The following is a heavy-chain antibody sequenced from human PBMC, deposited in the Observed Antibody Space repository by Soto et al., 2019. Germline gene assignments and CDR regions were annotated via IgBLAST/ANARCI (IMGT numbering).Heavy chain of an antibody. D-gene: IGHD1-26*01. Sequence: EVQLVESGGGLVQPGGSLRLSCAASGFTFSSYWMSWVRQAPGKGLEWVANIKQDGSEKYYVDSVKGRFTISRDNAKNSLYLQMNRLRAEDTAVYYCATEWELLPRPFDYWGQGTLVTVSS. J-gene: IGHJ4*02. CDR1: GFTFSSYW. CDR2: IKQDGSEK. V-gene: IGHV3-7*05. CDR3: ATEWELLPRPFDY.